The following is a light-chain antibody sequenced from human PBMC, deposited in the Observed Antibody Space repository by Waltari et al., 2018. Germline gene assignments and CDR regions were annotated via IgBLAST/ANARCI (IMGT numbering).Light chain of an antibody. CDR1: QSVLYSSNNKNY. CDR3: QHGWT. V-gene: IGKV4-1*01. CDR2: WAS. Sequence: DIVMTQSPDSLAVSLGERANINCKSSQSVLYSSNNKNYLAWYQQKPGQPPKLLIYWASTRESGVPDRFSGSGSGTDFTLTISSLQAEDVAVYYCQHGWTFGQGTKVEIK. J-gene: IGKJ1*01.